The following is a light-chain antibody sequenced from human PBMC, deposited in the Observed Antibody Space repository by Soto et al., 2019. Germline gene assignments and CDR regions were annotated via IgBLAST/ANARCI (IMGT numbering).Light chain of an antibody. J-gene: IGKJ1*01. V-gene: IGKV1-5*03. CDR2: KAS. Sequence: DIQMTQSPSTLSASVGDRVTITCRASQSVSSWVAWYQQKPGNAPKVLIYKASNLESGVPSRFSGSGSGKEFTLTIRSLQPDDFATYYCQQYNRYSQTFGQGTKVDIK. CDR3: QQYNRYSQT. CDR1: QSVSSW.